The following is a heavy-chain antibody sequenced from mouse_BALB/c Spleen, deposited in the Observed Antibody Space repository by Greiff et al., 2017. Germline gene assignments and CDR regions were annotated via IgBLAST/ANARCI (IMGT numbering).Heavy chain of an antibody. CDR2: ISSGGSYT. Sequence: EVQVVESGGGLVKPGGSLKLSCAASGFTFSSYAMSWVRQSPEKRLEWVAEISSGGSYTYYPDTVTGRFTISRDNAKNTLYLEMSSLRSDDTAMYYCARDDGYYWFAYWGQGTLVTVSA. J-gene: IGHJ3*01. V-gene: IGHV5-9-4*01. CDR3: ARDDGYYWFAY. CDR1: GFTFSSYA. D-gene: IGHD2-3*01.